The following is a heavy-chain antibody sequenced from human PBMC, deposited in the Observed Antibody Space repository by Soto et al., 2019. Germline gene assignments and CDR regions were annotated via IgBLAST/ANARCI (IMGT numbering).Heavy chain of an antibody. Sequence: SETLSLTCTVSGGSISSYYWSWIRQPPGKGLEWIGYIYSSGITKYNPSLKSRITISIDTSKNQFSLKLSSVTAADTAFYYCARAYSSLSWFDPWGQGTLVTVSS. CDR2: IYSSGIT. V-gene: IGHV4-59*01. J-gene: IGHJ5*02. CDR3: ARAYSSLSWFDP. D-gene: IGHD3-22*01. CDR1: GGSISSYY.